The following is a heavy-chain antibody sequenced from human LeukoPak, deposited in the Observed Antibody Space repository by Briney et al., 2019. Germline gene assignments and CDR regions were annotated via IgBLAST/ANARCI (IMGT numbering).Heavy chain of an antibody. CDR1: GFTFSSYA. Sequence: GGSLRLSCAASGFTFSSYAMHWVRQAPGKGLEWVAVIWYDGSNKYYADSVKGRFTISRDNSKNTLFLQMNSLRAEDTAVYYCARESEAFDIWGQGTMVTVSS. J-gene: IGHJ3*02. CDR2: IWYDGSNK. CDR3: ARESEAFDI. V-gene: IGHV3-33*01.